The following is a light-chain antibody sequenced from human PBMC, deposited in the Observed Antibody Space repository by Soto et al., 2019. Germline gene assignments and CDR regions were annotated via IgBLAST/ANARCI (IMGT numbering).Light chain of an antibody. J-gene: IGKJ1*01. CDR1: QSVGSN. CDR2: GAS. CDR3: QQYNNWPPWT. V-gene: IGKV3-15*01. Sequence: EIVMTQSPATLSVSPGERATLSCRASQSVGSNLAWYQQKPGQAPRLLIYGASTRATGIPARFSGSGSVTEFTLTISSLQSEDFAVYYCQQYNNWPPWTFGQGTKVDIK.